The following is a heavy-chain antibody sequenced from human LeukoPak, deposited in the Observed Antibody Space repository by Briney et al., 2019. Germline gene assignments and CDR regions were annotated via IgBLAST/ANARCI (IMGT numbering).Heavy chain of an antibody. J-gene: IGHJ6*04. V-gene: IGHV3-30*18. CDR3: AKGSEKDYSYSGMDV. CDR1: GFTFSSYG. CDR2: ISYDGSNK. Sequence: GGSLRLSCAASGFTFSSYGMHWVRQAPGKGLEWVAVISYDGSNKYYADSVKGRFTISRDNSKNTLYLQMNSLRAEDTAVYYSAKGSEKDYSYSGMDVWGKGTTVTVSS.